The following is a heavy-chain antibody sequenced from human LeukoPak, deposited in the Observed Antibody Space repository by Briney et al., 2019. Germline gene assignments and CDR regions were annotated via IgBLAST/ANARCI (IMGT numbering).Heavy chain of an antibody. V-gene: IGHV3-21*01. Sequence: GGSLRLSCAASGFTFSSYSMNWVRQAPGKGLEWVSSISSSSSYIYYADSVKGRFTISRGNAKNSLYLQMNSLRAEDTAVYYCARDISSGDVDIVAIDAFDIWGQGTMVTVSS. CDR3: ARDISSGDVDIVAIDAFDI. D-gene: IGHD5-12*01. CDR1: GFTFSSYS. J-gene: IGHJ3*02. CDR2: ISSSSSYI.